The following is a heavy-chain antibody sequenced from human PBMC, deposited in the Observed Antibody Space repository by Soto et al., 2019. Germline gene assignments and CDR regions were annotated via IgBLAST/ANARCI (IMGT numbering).Heavy chain of an antibody. CDR1: GGFINNFY. Sequence: SETLYLTCVFFGGFINNFYWSWIRQPPGKGLEWFGYIYSSGDTNYSRSLRSRVTISVDRSKNQFSLKLRSVTAADTAVYYCARDYPYFTLTTPGGMDVWGQGTPVTVSS. J-gene: IGHJ6*02. D-gene: IGHD4-17*01. V-gene: IGHV4-59*01. CDR2: IYSSGDT. CDR3: ARDYPYFTLTTPGGMDV.